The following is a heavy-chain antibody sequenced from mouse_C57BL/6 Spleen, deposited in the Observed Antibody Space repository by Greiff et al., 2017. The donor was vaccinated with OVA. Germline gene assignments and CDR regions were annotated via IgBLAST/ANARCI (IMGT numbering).Heavy chain of an antibody. Sequence: QVQLQQSGAELVKPGASVKISCKASGYAFSSYWMNWVKQRPGKGLEWIGQIYPGDGDTNYNGKFKGKATLTADKSSSTAYMQLSSLTSEDSAVYFCARREYYGSSPYFDYWGQGTTLTVSS. J-gene: IGHJ2*01. CDR1: GYAFSSYW. D-gene: IGHD1-1*01. CDR3: ARREYYGSSPYFDY. V-gene: IGHV1-80*01. CDR2: IYPGDGDT.